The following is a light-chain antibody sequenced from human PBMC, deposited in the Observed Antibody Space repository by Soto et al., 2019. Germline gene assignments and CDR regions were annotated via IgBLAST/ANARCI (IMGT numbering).Light chain of an antibody. V-gene: IGKV3-20*01. Sequence: EIVLTQSPGTLSLSPXXXXTXXXXASXXVSSXYXAWYQQKPGQAPRLLIYGASSRVTGIPDRFSGSGSGTDFTLTISRLEPEDXAVYXCXQXXSSPIFTFGPGTKVDI. CDR2: GAS. CDR1: XXVSSXY. CDR3: XQXXSSPIFT. J-gene: IGKJ3*01.